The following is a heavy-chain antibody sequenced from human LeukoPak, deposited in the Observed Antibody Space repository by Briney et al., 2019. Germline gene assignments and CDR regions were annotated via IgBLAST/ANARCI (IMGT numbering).Heavy chain of an antibody. V-gene: IGHV5-51*01. CDR2: IYPGDSDT. Sequence: GEFLKISCKGSGYSFTSYWIGWVRQMPRKGLEWMGIIYPGDSDTRYSPSFQGQVTISADKSISTAYLQWSSLKASDTAIYYCASTHSSSPTHWYFDLWGRGTLVTVSS. CDR1: GYSFTSYW. D-gene: IGHD6-13*01. J-gene: IGHJ2*01. CDR3: ASTHSSSPTHWYFDL.